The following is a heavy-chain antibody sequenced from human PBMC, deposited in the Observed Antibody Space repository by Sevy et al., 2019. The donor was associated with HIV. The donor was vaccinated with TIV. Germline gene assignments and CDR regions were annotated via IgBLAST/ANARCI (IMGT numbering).Heavy chain of an antibody. J-gene: IGHJ4*02. CDR3: AREGCTQPHDY. D-gene: IGHD2-8*01. Sequence: GGSLRLSCAASGFTFAKYSMSWVRPAPGKGLEWVSTFSFGCGRINYADSVKGRFTISRVDSKNTLFLQMNSLRAEDTATYFCAREGCTQPHDYWGQGTLVTVSS. V-gene: IGHV3-23*01. CDR2: FSFGCGRI. CDR1: GFTFAKYS.